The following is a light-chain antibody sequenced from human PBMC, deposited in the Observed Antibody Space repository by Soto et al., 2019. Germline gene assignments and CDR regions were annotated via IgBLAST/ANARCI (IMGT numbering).Light chain of an antibody. J-gene: IGKJ1*01. CDR3: QQYSSHSP. V-gene: IGKV1-5*03. CDR1: QSTSSY. CDR2: QAS. Sequence: QRTHSPSTLAASVGERVTNTCRSSQSTSSYLAWYQQKPGKAPKLLIYQASSLDNRVPSRFSGSGSGTEFSLTISSLQPDDFATYYCQQYSSHSPFGQVTKVDIK.